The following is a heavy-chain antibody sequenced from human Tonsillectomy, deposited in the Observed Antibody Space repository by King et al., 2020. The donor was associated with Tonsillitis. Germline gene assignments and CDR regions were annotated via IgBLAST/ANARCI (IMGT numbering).Heavy chain of an antibody. CDR2: IYHSGSP. CDR3: ARDEAARDDAFDI. Sequence: VQLQESGPGLVKPSGALSLTCAVSVGSISSSYCGSWVRQPPGEGLEGIGEIYHSGSPHYNPSLKSRVPISVDKSTNQFSLKLSSVTAADTAVYYCARDEAARDDAFDIWGQGTMVTVSS. CDR1: VGSISSSYC. J-gene: IGHJ3*02. V-gene: IGHV4-4*02. D-gene: IGHD6-6*01.